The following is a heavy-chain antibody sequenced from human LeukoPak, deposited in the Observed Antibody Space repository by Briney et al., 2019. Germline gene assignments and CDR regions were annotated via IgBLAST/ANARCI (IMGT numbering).Heavy chain of an antibody. Sequence: ASVKVSCKASGYTFTGYYMHWVRQAPGQGLEWMGRINPNSGGTNYAQKFKGRVTMTRDTSISTAYMELSRLRSDDTAVYYCARGRAREDIVVVPAANIYLGDFDYWGQGTLVTVSS. V-gene: IGHV1-2*06. CDR3: ARGRAREDIVVVPAANIYLGDFDY. CDR2: INPNSGGT. D-gene: IGHD2-2*01. CDR1: GYTFTGYY. J-gene: IGHJ4*02.